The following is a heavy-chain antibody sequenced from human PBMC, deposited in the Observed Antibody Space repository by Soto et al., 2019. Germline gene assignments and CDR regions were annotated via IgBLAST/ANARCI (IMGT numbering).Heavy chain of an antibody. Sequence: SETLSLTCAVSGGSVESSSCWSWVRQAPGKGLEWIGEIYHSGTFNYNPSLASRVSVSVDKSTNQFSLNLNSVTAADTAVYYCVRSVPAASWAYNGMDVWGQGTTVTVSS. CDR3: VRSVPAASWAYNGMDV. CDR1: GGSVESSSC. D-gene: IGHD2-2*01. J-gene: IGHJ6*02. V-gene: IGHV4-4*02. CDR2: IYHSGTF.